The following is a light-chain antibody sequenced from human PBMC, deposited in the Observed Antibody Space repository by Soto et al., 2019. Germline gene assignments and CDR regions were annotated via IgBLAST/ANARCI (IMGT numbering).Light chain of an antibody. V-gene: IGKV1-5*01. CDR3: QQYNSYSWT. J-gene: IGKJ1*01. CDR1: QSISRR. Sequence: DIQITRSPPTLCSWLLDIVIITCRASQSISRRLAWYQQKPGKAPRLLIYDVSTLESGVPSRFSGSGSGTEFTLTISGLQPDDFATYYCQQYNSYSWTFGQGTKVDI. CDR2: DVS.